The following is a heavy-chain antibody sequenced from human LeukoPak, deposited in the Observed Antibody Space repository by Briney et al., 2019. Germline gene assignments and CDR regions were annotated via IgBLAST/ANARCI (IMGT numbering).Heavy chain of an antibody. CDR3: ARDLYCSGGSCYNWFDP. CDR1: GYTFTGYY. CDR2: INPNSGGT. D-gene: IGHD2-15*01. V-gene: IGHV1-2*02. J-gene: IGHJ5*02. Sequence: ASVKVSCKASGYTFTGYYMHWVRQAPGQGLEWMGWINPNSGGTNYAQKFQGRVTMTRDTSISTAYMELSRLRSDDTAVYYCARDLYCSGGSCYNWFDPWGQGTLVTVPS.